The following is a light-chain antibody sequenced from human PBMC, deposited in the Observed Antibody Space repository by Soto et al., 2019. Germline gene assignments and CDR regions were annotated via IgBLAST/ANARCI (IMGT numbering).Light chain of an antibody. CDR2: DAS. Sequence: DIQMTQSPSSLSASVGDRVTITCQASQDITNYLYWYQHKPGKAPKLLIYDASNLETGVPSRFSGSGSGTHFTFTISSLQPEDVATNYSQQSDILVTFGGGTKVEIK. J-gene: IGKJ4*01. CDR3: QQSDILVT. V-gene: IGKV1-33*01. CDR1: QDITNY.